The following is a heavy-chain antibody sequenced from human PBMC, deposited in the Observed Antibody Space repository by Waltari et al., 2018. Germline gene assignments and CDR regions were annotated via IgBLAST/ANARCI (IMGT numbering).Heavy chain of an antibody. Sequence: QVQLVESGGGVVQPGRSLRLSCAASGFTFSSYGMHWVRQAPGKGLEWVAVISYDGSNKYYADSVKGRFTISRDNSKNTLYLQMNSLRAEDTAVYYCAKDVRGSYYDYWGQGTLVTVSS. V-gene: IGHV3-30*18. CDR2: ISYDGSNK. CDR1: GFTFSSYG. J-gene: IGHJ4*02. D-gene: IGHD3-16*01. CDR3: AKDVRGSYYDY.